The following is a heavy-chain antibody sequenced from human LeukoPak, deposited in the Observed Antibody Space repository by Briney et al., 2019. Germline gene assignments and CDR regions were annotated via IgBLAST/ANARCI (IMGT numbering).Heavy chain of an antibody. CDR1: GGSINSYY. CDR3: ASHGHYGGFDS. Sequence: PSETLSLTCTVSGGSINSYYWSWIRHPPTKGLEWIGYINYSGATNYNPSLKSRLTISVDMSKYQISLTLTSVTAADTAVYYCASHGHYGGFDSWGPGTLVTVSS. D-gene: IGHD4-17*01. J-gene: IGHJ4*02. CDR2: INYSGAT. V-gene: IGHV4-59*08.